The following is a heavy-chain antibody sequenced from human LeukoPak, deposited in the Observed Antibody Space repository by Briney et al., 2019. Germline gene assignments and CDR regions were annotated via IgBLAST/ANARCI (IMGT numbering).Heavy chain of an antibody. D-gene: IGHD3-22*01. J-gene: IGHJ3*02. CDR3: ARHRGYYDSSGYYYFTGAFDI. V-gene: IGHV4-39*01. Sequence: PSETLSLTCTVSGGSISSSSYYWGWIRQPPGKGLEWIGSIYYSGSTYYNPSLKSRVTISVDTSKNQFSLKLSSVTAADTAVYYCARHRGYYDSSGYYYFTGAFDIWGQGTMVTVSS. CDR2: IYYSGST. CDR1: GGSISSSSYY.